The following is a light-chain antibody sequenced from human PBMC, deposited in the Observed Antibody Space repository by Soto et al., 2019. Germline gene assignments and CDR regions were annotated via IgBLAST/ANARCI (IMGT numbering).Light chain of an antibody. CDR1: QSISSW. CDR3: QQYSSTSLLT. V-gene: IGKV1-5*03. J-gene: IGKJ4*01. CDR2: KAS. Sequence: DIQMTQSPSTLSASVGARVPITCRARQSISSWLAWYQQKPGKAPKLLIYKASSLESGVSSRFSGSGSGTEFTLTISSLQPDDLATYYCQQYSSTSLLTFGGGTKVDIK.